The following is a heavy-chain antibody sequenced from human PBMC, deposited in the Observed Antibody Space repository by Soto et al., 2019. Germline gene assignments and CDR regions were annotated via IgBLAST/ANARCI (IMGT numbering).Heavy chain of an antibody. Sequence: QVQLVQSGAEVKKPGASVKVSCKASGYTFTSYDINWVRQATGQGLEWMGWMNPNSGNTGYAQKFQGRVTMTRNTSISTAYVGRSSLRSEDTAVYYCAREPGYCSGGSCYGDAFDIWGQGKMVTVSS. V-gene: IGHV1-8*01. CDR1: GYTFTSYD. J-gene: IGHJ3*02. CDR2: MNPNSGNT. D-gene: IGHD2-15*01. CDR3: AREPGYCSGGSCYGDAFDI.